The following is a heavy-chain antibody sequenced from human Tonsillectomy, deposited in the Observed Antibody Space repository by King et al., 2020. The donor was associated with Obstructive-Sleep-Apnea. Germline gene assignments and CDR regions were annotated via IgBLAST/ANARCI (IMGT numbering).Heavy chain of an antibody. CDR2: IYYSVCT. J-gene: IGHJ4*02. V-gene: IGHV4-39*01. Sequence: LQLQESGPGLVKPSETLSLTCTVSGGSISSSSYYWGWIRQPPGNGLEWIGRIYYSVCTYYNPSLKSRVTISVDTSKNQFSLKLSSVTAADTAVYYCARLVLDIVATCFDYWGQGTLVTVSS. CDR1: GGSISSSSYY. D-gene: IGHD5-12*01. CDR3: ARLVLDIVATCFDY.